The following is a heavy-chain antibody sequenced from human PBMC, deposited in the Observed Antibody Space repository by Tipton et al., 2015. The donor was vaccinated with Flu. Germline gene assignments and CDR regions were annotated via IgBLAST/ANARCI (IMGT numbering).Heavy chain of an antibody. CDR1: GGTFSSYA. V-gene: IGHV1-69*09. CDR2: IIPILGIA. Sequence: QLVQSGAEVKKPGSSVKVSCKASGGTFSSYAISWVRQAPGQGLEWMGRIIPILGIANYAQKFQGRVTITADKSTSTAYMELSSLRSEDTAVYYWASRYYYDSSGYYYKNYWYFDLWGRGTLVTVSS. D-gene: IGHD3-22*01. J-gene: IGHJ2*01. CDR3: ASRYYYDSSGYYYKNYWYFDL.